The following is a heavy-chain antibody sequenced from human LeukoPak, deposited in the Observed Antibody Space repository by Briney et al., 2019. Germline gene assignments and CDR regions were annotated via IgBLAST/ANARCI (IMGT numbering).Heavy chain of an antibody. Sequence: TLSLTCAVSGGSISSGGYSWSWIRQPPGKGLEWIGYIYHSGSTYYNPSLKSRVTISVDRSKNQFSLKLSSVTAADTAVYYCARLGEDYYDSSGYYACFDYWGQGTLVTVSS. V-gene: IGHV4-30-2*01. CDR2: IYHSGST. CDR1: GGSISSGGYS. CDR3: ARLGEDYYDSSGYYACFDY. J-gene: IGHJ4*02. D-gene: IGHD3-22*01.